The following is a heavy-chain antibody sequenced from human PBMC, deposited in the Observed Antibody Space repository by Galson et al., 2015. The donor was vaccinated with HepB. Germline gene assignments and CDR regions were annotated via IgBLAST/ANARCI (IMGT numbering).Heavy chain of an antibody. D-gene: IGHD6-13*01. CDR3: ARNQEIATAGTVYYYDMDV. CDR2: IYYSGSA. J-gene: IGHJ6*02. CDR1: GGSISSGSYY. V-gene: IGHV4-31*03. Sequence: TLSLTCSVAGGSISSGSYYWNWIRQYPGKGLEWIGYIYYSGSAYYNPSLKSRITISVDTSTKQVSLKLSPVTAADTAVYYCARNQEIATAGTVYYYDMDVWGQGTTVTVSS.